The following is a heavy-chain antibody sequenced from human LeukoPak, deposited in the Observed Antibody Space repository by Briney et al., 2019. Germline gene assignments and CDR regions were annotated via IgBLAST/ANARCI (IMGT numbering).Heavy chain of an antibody. CDR3: AKDPTHYYDSSGYYYGGY. J-gene: IGHJ4*02. D-gene: IGHD3-22*01. CDR1: GFTFSSYA. V-gene: IGHV3-23*01. Sequence: GGSLRLSCAASGFTFSSYAMSWVRQAPGKGLEWVSAVSGSGGSTYYADSVKGRFTISRDNSKNTLYLQMNSLRAVDTAVYYCAKDPTHYYDSSGYYYGGYWGQGTLVTVSS. CDR2: VSGSGGST.